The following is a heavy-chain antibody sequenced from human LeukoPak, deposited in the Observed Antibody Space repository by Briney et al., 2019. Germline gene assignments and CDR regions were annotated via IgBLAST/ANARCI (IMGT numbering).Heavy chain of an antibody. V-gene: IGHV3-66*01. D-gene: IGHD3-22*01. CDR3: ARVLTSSGYPQPDY. Sequence: GGSLRLSCAASGFTVSSYYMNWVRQAPGKGLEWVSVIYSGGSTYYAGSVKGRFTVSRDNSKNTLYLQMNSLRPEDTAVYYCARVLTSSGYPQPDYWGQGTLVTVSS. CDR2: IYSGGST. J-gene: IGHJ4*02. CDR1: GFTVSSYY.